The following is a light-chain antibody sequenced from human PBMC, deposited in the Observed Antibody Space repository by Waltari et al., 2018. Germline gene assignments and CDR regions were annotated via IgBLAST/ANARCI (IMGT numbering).Light chain of an antibody. CDR1: SSHTGSNT. Sequence: QSVLTQPPSAPGAPGQRVTISCSGGSSHTGSNTVNCYQQLPGPAPKLLVHSHNQRPSGVPDRFSGSQSGTSASLAISGLQSEDETDYYCAAWDDSLNGPVFGGGTKLTVL. J-gene: IGLJ3*02. V-gene: IGLV1-44*01. CDR2: SHN. CDR3: AAWDDSLNGPV.